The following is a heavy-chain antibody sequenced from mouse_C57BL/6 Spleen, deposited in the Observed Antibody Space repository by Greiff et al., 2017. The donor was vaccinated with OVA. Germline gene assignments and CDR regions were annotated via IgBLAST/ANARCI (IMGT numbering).Heavy chain of an antibody. V-gene: IGHV5-17*01. Sequence: EVKLMESGGGLVKPGGSLKLSCAASGFTFSDYGMPWVRQAPEKGLERVAYISSGSSTIYYADTVKGRFTISRDNAKNTLFLQMTSLRAEDTAMYYCARDYYGFDYWGQGTTLTVSS. CDR3: ARDYYGFDY. CDR2: ISSGSSTI. D-gene: IGHD1-1*01. CDR1: GFTFSDYG. J-gene: IGHJ2*01.